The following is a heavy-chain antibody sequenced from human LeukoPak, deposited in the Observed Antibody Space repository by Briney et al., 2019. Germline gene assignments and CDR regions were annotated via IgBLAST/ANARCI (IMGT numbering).Heavy chain of an antibody. CDR1: GYTFTGYY. V-gene: IGHV1-2*02. CDR2: INPNSGGT. CDR3: ARPYFQWELRY. J-gene: IGHJ4*02. D-gene: IGHD1-26*01. Sequence: ASVEVSCKASGYTFTGYYMHWVRQAPGQGLEWMGWINPNSGGTNYAQKFQGRATMTRDTSISTVYMEMSRLRYDDTAVYYCARPYFQWELRYWGPGTLVTVSS.